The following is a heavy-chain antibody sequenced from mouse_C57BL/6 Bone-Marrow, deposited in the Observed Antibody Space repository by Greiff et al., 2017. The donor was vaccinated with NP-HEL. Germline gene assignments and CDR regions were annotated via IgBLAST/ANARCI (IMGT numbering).Heavy chain of an antibody. J-gene: IGHJ4*01. CDR2: FTPSSGYT. CDR1: GYTFTSYW. V-gene: IGHV1-7*01. D-gene: IGHD1-1*01. CDR3: ASYYGSSRYAMDY. Sequence: QVQLKESGAELAKPGASVKLSCKASGYTFTSYWMHWVKQRPGQGLEWIGYFTPSSGYTKYNQKFKDKATLTADQSSSTAYMQLSSRTYEYSAVYYCASYYGSSRYAMDYWGQGTSVTVSS.